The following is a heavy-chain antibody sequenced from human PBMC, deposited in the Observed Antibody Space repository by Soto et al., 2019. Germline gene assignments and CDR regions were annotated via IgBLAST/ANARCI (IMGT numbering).Heavy chain of an antibody. V-gene: IGHV1-18*04. D-gene: IGHD2-2*01. CDR3: ARALGDIVVVSAATEFDH. CDR1: GYTFNNSG. Sequence: QVQLVQSGAEVKKPGASVKVSCKASGYTFNNSGISWVRQAPGRGLEWMGWISAKNGNTNYAQKFQGRVTMTTDTATSTAYMDLRSLRSDDTAVYCCARALGDIVVVSAATEFDHWGQGTLVTGSS. J-gene: IGHJ4*02. CDR2: ISAKNGNT.